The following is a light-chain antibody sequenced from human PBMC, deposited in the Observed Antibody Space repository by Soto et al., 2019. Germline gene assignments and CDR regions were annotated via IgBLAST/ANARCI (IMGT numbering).Light chain of an antibody. Sequence: ENVLTQSPGTLSLSPGERATLSCRASQSVGSSYLAWYQQKPGQAPRLLIYGASNRANGVPARFGGSGSGTDFTLTINSLEPEDFAVYYCQQRNVWPPITFGQGTRLEIK. V-gene: IGKV3-11*01. CDR3: QQRNVWPPIT. CDR2: GAS. J-gene: IGKJ5*01. CDR1: QSVGSSY.